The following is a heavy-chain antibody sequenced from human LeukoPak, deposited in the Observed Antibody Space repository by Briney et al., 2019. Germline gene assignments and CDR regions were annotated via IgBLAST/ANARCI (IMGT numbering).Heavy chain of an antibody. CDR3: ARGPAAGTDY. D-gene: IGHD6-13*01. V-gene: IGHV4-34*01. Sequence: PSETLSLTCAVYGGSFSVYYWSWIRQPPGKGLEWIGEINHSGSTNYNPSLKSRVTRSVDTSKNQFSLKLSSVTAADTAVYYCARGPAAGTDYWGQGTLVTVSS. CDR1: GGSFSVYY. CDR2: INHSGST. J-gene: IGHJ4*02.